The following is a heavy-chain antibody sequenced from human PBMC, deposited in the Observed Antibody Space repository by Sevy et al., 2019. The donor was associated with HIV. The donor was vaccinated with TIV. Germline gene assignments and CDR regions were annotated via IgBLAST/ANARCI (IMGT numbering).Heavy chain of an antibody. CDR3: AKGSGFGELLPYYFDY. V-gene: IGHV3-23*01. Sequence: GGSLRLSCAASGFTFSNYAMSWVRQAPGKGLEWVSAISGSGGSTYYVDSVKGRFTISRDNSKSTLYLQMNSLRAEDMAVFYCAKGSGFGELLPYYFDYWGQGTLVTVSS. CDR2: ISGSGGST. CDR1: GFTFSNYA. J-gene: IGHJ4*02. D-gene: IGHD3-10*01.